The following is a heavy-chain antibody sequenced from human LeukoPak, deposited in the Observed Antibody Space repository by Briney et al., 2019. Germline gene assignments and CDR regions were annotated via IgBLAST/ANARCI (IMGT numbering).Heavy chain of an antibody. CDR1: GYTFTGYY. J-gene: IGHJ4*02. CDR2: INPFNGDP. Sequence: ASVKVSCKASGYTFTGYYMHWVRQAPGQGLEWIGWINPFNGDPHYGQQLRRRVTMAPHTSTSTAYMELRSLRSDDTAVYYCARGGYYGSGSFPDYWGQGTLVTVSS. D-gene: IGHD3-10*01. V-gene: IGHV1-18*04. CDR3: ARGGYYGSGSFPDY.